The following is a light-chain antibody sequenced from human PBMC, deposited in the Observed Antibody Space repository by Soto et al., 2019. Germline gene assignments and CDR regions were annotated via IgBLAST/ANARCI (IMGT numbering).Light chain of an antibody. Sequence: DIQMTPSPSSLSASVGDRVTITCRASQTITTYLNWYQHKPGKAPKLLIYGASSLQSAVPSRFTGSGSGTDFTRTISSLQPEDFATYHFQQSHSTPWSFGQGTKVEIK. V-gene: IGKV1-39*01. CDR3: QQSHSTPWS. J-gene: IGKJ1*01. CDR2: GAS. CDR1: QTITTY.